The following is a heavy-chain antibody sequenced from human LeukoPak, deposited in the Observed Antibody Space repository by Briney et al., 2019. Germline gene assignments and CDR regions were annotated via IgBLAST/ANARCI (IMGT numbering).Heavy chain of an antibody. CDR3: ATYINWVAGDV. Sequence: PGGSLRLSCAASGFTFDKSWMSWVRQAPGKGLEWVANINHEGGDIQYVDSVKGRFTIPRDNAKDSVYLQMNSLRAEDTAVYHCATYINWVAGDVWGQGTTVTVSS. V-gene: IGHV3-7*01. CDR2: INHEGGDI. D-gene: IGHD1-1*01. J-gene: IGHJ6*02. CDR1: GFTFDKSW.